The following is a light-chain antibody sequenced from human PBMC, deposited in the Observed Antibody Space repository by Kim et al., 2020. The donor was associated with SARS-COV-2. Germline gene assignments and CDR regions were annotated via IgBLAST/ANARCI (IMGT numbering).Light chain of an antibody. Sequence: QLVLTQPPSASGTPGQRVTISCSGSNSDIGINTVSWYQYFPGTTPKLLIYSNVQRPSGVPDRFSGSKSGTSASLAISGLQSEDEAEYYCASWDDSLSGWVFGGGTQLTVL. CDR3: ASWDDSLSGWV. CDR1: NSDIGINT. CDR2: SNV. V-gene: IGLV1-44*01. J-gene: IGLJ3*02.